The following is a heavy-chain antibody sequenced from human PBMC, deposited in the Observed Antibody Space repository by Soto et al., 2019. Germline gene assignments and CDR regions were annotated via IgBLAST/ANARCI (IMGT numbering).Heavy chain of an antibody. Sequence: PSQTLSLTCAISGDSVSSNSAAWNWIRQSPSRGLEWLGRTYYRSKWYNDYAVSVKSRITINPDTSKNQFSLQLSSVTAADTAVYYCARTRATPPPRHLAYWGQGTLVTVSS. V-gene: IGHV6-1*01. CDR2: TYYRSKWYN. D-gene: IGHD1-1*01. CDR3: ARTRATPPPRHLAY. CDR1: GDSVSSNSAA. J-gene: IGHJ4*02.